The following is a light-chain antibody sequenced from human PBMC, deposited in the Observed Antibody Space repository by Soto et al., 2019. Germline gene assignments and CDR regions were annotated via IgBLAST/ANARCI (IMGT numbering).Light chain of an antibody. Sequence: QSALTQPASVYGSPGQSFTIACTGTSSDVGGYNYVSWYQQHPGKAPKLMIYEVSNRPSGVSNRFSGSKSGNTASLTISGLQAEDEADYYCSSYTSSSTWVFGGGTKLTVL. CDR3: SSYTSSSTWV. J-gene: IGLJ3*02. V-gene: IGLV2-14*01. CDR2: EVS. CDR1: SSDVGGYNY.